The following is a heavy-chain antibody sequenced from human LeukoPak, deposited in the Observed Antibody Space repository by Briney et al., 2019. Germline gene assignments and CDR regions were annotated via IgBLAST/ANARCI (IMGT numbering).Heavy chain of an antibody. V-gene: IGHV4-4*02. D-gene: IGHD4-23*01. CDR2: ISYSGST. Sequence: SDTLSLTCAVSGGXISISNRNWWSWVPHPPGKGLDWVWVISYSGSTNYNPSLKSRVTISVDKSKNQFSLKLSSVTAADTAVYYCARDLHGGNSFTSDWYFDLWGRGILVTVSS. CDR3: ARDLHGGNSFTSDWYFDL. CDR1: GGXISISNRNW. J-gene: IGHJ2*01.